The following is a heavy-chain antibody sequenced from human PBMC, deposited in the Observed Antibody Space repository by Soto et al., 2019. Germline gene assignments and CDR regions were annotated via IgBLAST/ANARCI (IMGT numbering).Heavy chain of an antibody. J-gene: IGHJ4*02. CDR1: GFTFSSYG. V-gene: IGHV3-30*18. CDR3: AKDRNPDRSGYYLPPPPRVDY. CDR2: ISYDGSNK. D-gene: IGHD3-22*01. Sequence: QVQLVESGGGVVQPGRSLRLSCAASGFTFSSYGMHWVRQAPGKGLEWVAVISYDGSNKYYADSVKGRLTISRENSKNTLYVPRNSLRAEDTAVYYCAKDRNPDRSGYYLPPPPRVDYWGQGTLVTVSS.